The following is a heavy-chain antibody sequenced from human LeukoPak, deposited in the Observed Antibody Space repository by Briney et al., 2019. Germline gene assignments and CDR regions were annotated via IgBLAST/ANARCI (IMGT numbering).Heavy chain of an antibody. CDR3: AREPALYYFDY. V-gene: IGHV3-21*01. CDR1: AFTFSSYS. D-gene: IGHD2-2*01. CDR2: ISSSSSYI. Sequence: GGSLRLSCAASAFTFSSYSMNWVRQAPGKGLEWVSSISSSSSYIYYADSVKGRFTISRDNAKNSLYLQMNSLRAEDTAVYYCAREPALYYFDYWGQGTLVTVSS. J-gene: IGHJ4*02.